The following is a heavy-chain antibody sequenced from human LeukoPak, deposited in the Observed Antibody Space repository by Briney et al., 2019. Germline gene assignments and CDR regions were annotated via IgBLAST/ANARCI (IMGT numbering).Heavy chain of an antibody. J-gene: IGHJ4*02. CDR1: GGCISSGSYY. V-gene: IGHV4-61*02. CDR2: IYTSGST. CDR3: ARGRFLEWL. Sequence: PSETLSLTCTVSGGCISSGSYYWSWIRQPAGKGLEWIGRIYTSGSTNYNPSLKSRVTISVDTSKNQFSLKLSSVTAADTAVYYCARGRFLEWLWGQGTLVTVSS. D-gene: IGHD3-3*01.